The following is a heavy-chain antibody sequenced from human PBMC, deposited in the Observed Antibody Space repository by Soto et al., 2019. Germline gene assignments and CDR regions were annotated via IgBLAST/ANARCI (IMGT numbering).Heavy chain of an antibody. CDR3: AREGLVLVPTTVNSDYYYYAMDV. V-gene: IGHV1-69*13. Sequence: VEVSCKDCGDTFSTYTITWTRQSTGQGLEWMGGIIPRSATSNYAQKFQGRVTITADESTSTAYMELSSLRSEDTAVYYCAREGLVLVPTTVNSDYYYYAMDVWGQGTTVTVSS. D-gene: IGHD4-4*01. CDR2: IIPRSATS. CDR1: GDTFSTYT. J-gene: IGHJ6*02.